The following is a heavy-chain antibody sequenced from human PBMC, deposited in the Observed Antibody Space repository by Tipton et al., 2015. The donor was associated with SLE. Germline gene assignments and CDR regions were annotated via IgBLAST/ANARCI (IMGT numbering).Heavy chain of an antibody. J-gene: IGHJ5*02. D-gene: IGHD6-6*01. V-gene: IGHV3-11*04. CDR1: GFTFSDYY. CDR2: ISSSGTTI. CDR3: ARPSTRHIAALGS. Sequence: SLRLSCAASGFTFSDYYMSWIRQAPGKGLEWVSYISSSGTTIYYTDSVKGRFTISRDNAKNSLYLQMNSLRAEDTAVYYCARPSTRHIAALGSWGQGTLVTVSS.